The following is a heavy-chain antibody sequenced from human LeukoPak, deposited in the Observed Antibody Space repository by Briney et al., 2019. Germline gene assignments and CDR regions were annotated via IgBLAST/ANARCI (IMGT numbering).Heavy chain of an antibody. J-gene: IGHJ4*02. CDR2: IYYSGST. D-gene: IGHD5-24*01. V-gene: IGHV4-59*08. Sequence: SETLSLTCIVSGGSISNFYWSSLRQPPGKGLDWIGYIYYSGSTNYTPSLKSRVTISVDTSKNQFPLKLSSVTAADTAVYYCARGARAGYNLEPFDYWGQGTLVTVSS. CDR3: ARGARAGYNLEPFDY. CDR1: GGSISNFY.